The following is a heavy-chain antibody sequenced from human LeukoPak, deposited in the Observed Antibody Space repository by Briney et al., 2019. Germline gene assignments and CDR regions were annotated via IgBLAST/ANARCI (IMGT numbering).Heavy chain of an antibody. CDR3: AGGGYYY. D-gene: IGHD1-26*01. J-gene: IGHJ4*02. CDR1: GLTFSSYW. Sequence: GASLRLSCAASGLTFSSYWMSWVRQAPGKGLEWVANIKQDGSEKYYVDSVKGRFTISRDNAKNSLYLQMNSLRAEDTAVYYCAGGGYYYWGQGTLVTVSS. CDR2: IKQDGSEK. V-gene: IGHV3-7*04.